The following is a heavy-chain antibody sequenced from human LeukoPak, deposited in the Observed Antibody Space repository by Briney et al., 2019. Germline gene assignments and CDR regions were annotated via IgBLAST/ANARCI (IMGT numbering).Heavy chain of an antibody. V-gene: IGHV4-61*01. D-gene: IGHD2-8*02. CDR2: VRSSGST. CDR1: GASISSGSYY. CDR3: ARGVLVGATGHHSAY. Sequence: PSETLSLTCTVSGASISSGSYYWSWIRQPPGEGLEWIGYVRSSGSTNYNPSLKSRVAISEDTPKNQFTLKLSSVTAADTAVYYCARGVLVGATGHHSAYWGQGTLVTVSS. J-gene: IGHJ4*02.